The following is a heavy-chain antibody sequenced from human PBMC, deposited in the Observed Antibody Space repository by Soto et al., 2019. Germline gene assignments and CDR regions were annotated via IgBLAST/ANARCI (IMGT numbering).Heavy chain of an antibody. D-gene: IGHD6-13*01. CDR2: FFIGGNT. J-gene: IGHJ6*02. Sequence: SETLSLTCTVSGGSISSTTYYWGWMRHPPGKGLEWIASFFIGGNTYYNPSLKSRVTISVDTSKNQFSLKLSSVTAADTAVYYCARLRDSSSWYRYYYYYGMDVWGQGTTVTVSS. CDR3: ARLRDSSSWYRYYYYYGMDV. V-gene: IGHV4-39*07. CDR1: GGSISSTTYY.